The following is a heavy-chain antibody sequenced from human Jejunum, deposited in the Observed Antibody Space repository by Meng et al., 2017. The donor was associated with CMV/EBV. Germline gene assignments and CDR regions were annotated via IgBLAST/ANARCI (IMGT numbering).Heavy chain of an antibody. J-gene: IGHJ6*02. CDR2: IKEDGSEK. V-gene: IGHV3-7*01. Sequence: WVRQGPGKGLEWVANIKEDGSEKYYVDAVKGRFTVSRDNAKNTLELQMNSLRGEDTAVYYCARDRWAGYCTGSSCQGVYYGMDVWGQGTTVTVSS. CDR3: ARDRWAGYCTGSSCQGVYYGMDV. D-gene: IGHD2-8*02.